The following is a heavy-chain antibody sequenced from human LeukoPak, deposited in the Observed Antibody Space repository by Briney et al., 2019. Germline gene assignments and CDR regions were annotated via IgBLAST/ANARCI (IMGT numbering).Heavy chain of an antibody. D-gene: IGHD1-26*01. CDR3: AKGELVYDAFDI. V-gene: IGHV3-9*01. Sequence: GGSLRLSCAASGFTFDDYAMHWVRQAPGKGLEWVSGISWNSGSIGYADSVKGRFTISRDNAKNSLYLQMNSLRAEDTALYYCAKGELVYDAFDIWGQGTMVTVSS. CDR1: GFTFDDYA. J-gene: IGHJ3*02. CDR2: ISWNSGSI.